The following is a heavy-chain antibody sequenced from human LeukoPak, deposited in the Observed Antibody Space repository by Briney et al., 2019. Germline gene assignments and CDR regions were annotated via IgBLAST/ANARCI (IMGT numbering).Heavy chain of an antibody. CDR3: ARIPYSSSWYGGSKYYFDY. D-gene: IGHD6-13*01. J-gene: IGHJ4*02. CDR1: GGSISSGDYY. V-gene: IGHV4-30-4*02. Sequence: SETLSLTCTVSGGSISSGDYYWSWIRQPPGKGLEWIGYIYYSGSTYYNPSLKSRVTISVDTPKNQFSLKLSSVTAADTAVYYCARIPYSSSWYGGSKYYFDYWGQGTLVTVSS. CDR2: IYYSGST.